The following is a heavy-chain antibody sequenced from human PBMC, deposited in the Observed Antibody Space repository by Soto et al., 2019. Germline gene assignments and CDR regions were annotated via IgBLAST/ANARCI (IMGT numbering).Heavy chain of an antibody. D-gene: IGHD1-26*01. J-gene: IGHJ4*02. V-gene: IGHV1-18*01. CDR2: ISPYNGNT. CDR1: GYTFTNYG. CDR3: VRNVAGATVPYYFDF. Sequence: ASVKVSCKASGYTFTNYGITWVRQAPGQGLEWMGWISPYNGNTNYAQKFQGRVTMTTDTSTSTVYMELGSLRSDDTAVYYCVRNVAGATVPYYFDFWGQGIVVTVSS.